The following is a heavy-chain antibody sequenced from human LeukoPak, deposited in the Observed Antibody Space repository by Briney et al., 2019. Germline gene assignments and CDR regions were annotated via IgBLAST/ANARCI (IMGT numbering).Heavy chain of an antibody. J-gene: IGHJ4*02. Sequence: GGSLRLSCAASGFTFSHYWMSWVRQAPGKGLEWVANINQDESGKYYVDFVKGRFTISRDNANQLLYLQMNSLRAEDTAFYYCARLRLVTAATEGFDNWGQGTLVTVSP. CDR3: ARLRLVTAATEGFDN. CDR1: GFTFSHYW. CDR2: INQDESGK. D-gene: IGHD2-2*01. V-gene: IGHV3-7*03.